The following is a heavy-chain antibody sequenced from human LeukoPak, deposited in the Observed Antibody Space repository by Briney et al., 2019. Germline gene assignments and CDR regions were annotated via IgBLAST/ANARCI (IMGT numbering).Heavy chain of an antibody. CDR2: ISAYYGTT. D-gene: IGHD3-22*01. CDR1: GYTFTTYG. Sequence: APVKVSCKASGYTFTTYGISWVRQAPGQGLEWMGWISAYYGTTDYAQKLQGRVTMTTDTPTSTAYMELRSLRSDDTAVYFCVREGGSSGYYYFQYWGQGTLVTVSS. J-gene: IGHJ1*01. CDR3: VREGGSSGYYYFQY. V-gene: IGHV1-18*01.